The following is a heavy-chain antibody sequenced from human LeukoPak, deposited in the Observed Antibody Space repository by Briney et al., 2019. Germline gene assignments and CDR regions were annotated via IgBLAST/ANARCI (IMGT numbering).Heavy chain of an antibody. CDR1: GYTFTSYA. J-gene: IGHJ5*02. CDR2: INAGNGNT. Sequence: ASVKVSCKASGYTFTSYAMHWVRQAPGQRLEWMGWINAGNGNTKYSQKFQGRVTMTEDTSTDTAYMELSSLRSEDTAVYYCATGITMIENWFDPWGQGTLVTVSS. D-gene: IGHD3-22*01. V-gene: IGHV1-3*01. CDR3: ATGITMIENWFDP.